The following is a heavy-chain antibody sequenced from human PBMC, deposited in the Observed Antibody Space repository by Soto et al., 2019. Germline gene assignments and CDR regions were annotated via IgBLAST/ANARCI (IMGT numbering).Heavy chain of an antibody. V-gene: IGHV1-18*04. J-gene: IGHJ4*02. CDR3: ARHRFNYYDDTVYYYFDY. Sequence: SVKVSCKASGYSFTSYGISWVRQAPGQGPEWMGWISGHNGNTNHPQSLQGRVTMTTDTSRNTAYMELRSLRSDDTAVYYCARHRFNYYDDTVYYYFDYWGQGTLVTVSS. D-gene: IGHD3-22*01. CDR1: GYSFTSYG. CDR2: ISGHNGNT.